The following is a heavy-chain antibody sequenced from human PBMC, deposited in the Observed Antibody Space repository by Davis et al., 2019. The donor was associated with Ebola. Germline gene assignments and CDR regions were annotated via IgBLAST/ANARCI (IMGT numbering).Heavy chain of an antibody. CDR1: GFTFSTYG. V-gene: IGHV3-48*02. J-gene: IGHJ4*02. CDR2: ISGDSRTI. CDR3: ARHDDY. Sequence: GGSLRLSCAASGFTFSTYGMHWVRQAPGEGLEWVSYISGDSRTIDYAGSVKGRFTVSRDNAKNSLYLQMNSLRDEDTALYYCARHDDYWGQGTLVTVSS.